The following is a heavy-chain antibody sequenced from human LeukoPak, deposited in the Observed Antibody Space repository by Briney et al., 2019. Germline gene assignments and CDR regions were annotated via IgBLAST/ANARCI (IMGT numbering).Heavy chain of an antibody. D-gene: IGHD5-12*01. CDR1: GFTFSSYG. V-gene: IGHV3-30*18. CDR2: ISYDGSNK. J-gene: IGHJ3*02. Sequence: GGSLRLSCAASGFTFSSYGMHWVRQAPGKGLEWVAVISYDGSNKYYADSVKGRFTISRDNSKNTLYLQMNSLRAEDTAVYYCAKVVSSGYVNDAFDIWGQGTMVTVSS. CDR3: AKVVSSGYVNDAFDI.